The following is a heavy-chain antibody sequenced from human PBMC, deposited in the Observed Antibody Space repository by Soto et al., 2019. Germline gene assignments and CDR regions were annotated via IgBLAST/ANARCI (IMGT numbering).Heavy chain of an antibody. D-gene: IGHD2-15*01. CDR3: ARFFYCGGGSCYSAFYYYDSSGRPEDAFDI. Sequence: GGSLRLSCAASGFTFSSYSMNWVRQAPGKGLEWVSYISSSSSTIYYADSVKGRFTISRDNAKNSLYLQMNSLRDEDTAVYYCARFFYCGGGSCYSAFYYYDSSGRPEDAFDIWGQGTMVTVSS. CDR1: GFTFSSYS. V-gene: IGHV3-48*02. J-gene: IGHJ3*02. CDR2: ISSSSSTI.